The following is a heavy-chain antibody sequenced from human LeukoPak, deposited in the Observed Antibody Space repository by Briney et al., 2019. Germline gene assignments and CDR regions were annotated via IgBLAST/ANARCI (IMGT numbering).Heavy chain of an antibody. CDR1: GFTFSSYA. CDR2: ISYDGSNK. V-gene: IGHV3-30-3*02. CDR3: AKSQISKTYYYGMDV. Sequence: GGSLRLSCAASGFTFSSYAMHWVRQAPGKGLEWVAVISYDGSNKYYADSVKGRFTISRDNSKNTLYLQMNSLRAEDTAVYYCAKSQISKTYYYGMDVWGQGTTATVSS. D-gene: IGHD3-3*01. J-gene: IGHJ6*02.